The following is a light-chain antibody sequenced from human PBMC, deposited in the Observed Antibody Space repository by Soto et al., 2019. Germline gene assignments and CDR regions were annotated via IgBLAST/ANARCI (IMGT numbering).Light chain of an antibody. CDR3: QQYYSTPT. CDR1: QSVLYSSNNKNY. CDR2: WAS. Sequence: DIVMTQSPDSLAVSLGDRATINCKSSQSVLYSSNNKNYLAWYQQKPGQPPKLLIYWASTRESGVPDRFSGSGSGTDFTLTISSLQAEDVAVYYCQQYYSTPTFGQGTKV. V-gene: IGKV4-1*01. J-gene: IGKJ1*01.